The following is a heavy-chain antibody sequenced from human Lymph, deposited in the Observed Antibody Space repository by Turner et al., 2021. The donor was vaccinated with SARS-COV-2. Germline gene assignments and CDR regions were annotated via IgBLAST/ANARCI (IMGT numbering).Heavy chain of an antibody. Sequence: EVRLVESAGGLVKPGGSLRVACAAAGFTFSSYSMNWVRQAQGKGLEWVSSITFTSSYLYYADSVKGRFTISRDNAKNSLDLQMNSLRDEDTAVYYCARGPPDFPYYFDYWGQGTLVTVSS. CDR3: ARGPPDFPYYFDY. D-gene: IGHD2-21*02. CDR1: GFTFSSYS. V-gene: IGHV3-21*01. J-gene: IGHJ4*02. CDR2: ITFTSSYL.